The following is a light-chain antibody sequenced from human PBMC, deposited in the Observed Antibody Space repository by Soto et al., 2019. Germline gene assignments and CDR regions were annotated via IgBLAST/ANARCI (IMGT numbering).Light chain of an antibody. CDR2: GAS. J-gene: IGKJ2*01. Sequence: EIVMTQSPATPSVSPGERATLSCRASKSVSSKLAWYQQKPGQAPRLLIYGASPRATGIPARFSGTGSGTDFPLTISSLQSEDFAVYYCQQYNKWYTFGQGTKLEIK. CDR3: QQYNKWYT. V-gene: IGKV3-15*01. CDR1: KSVSSK.